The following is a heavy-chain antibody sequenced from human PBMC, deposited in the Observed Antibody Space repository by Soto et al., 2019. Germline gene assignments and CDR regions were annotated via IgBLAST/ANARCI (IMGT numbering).Heavy chain of an antibody. CDR2: LNSDGSST. CDR3: GKAVGWAPVDH. V-gene: IGHV3-74*01. D-gene: IGHD1-26*01. J-gene: IGHJ4*02. CDR1: GFTFSSNW. Sequence: GGSLRLSCAAFGFTFSSNWMHWVRQVPGKGLVWVSRLNSDGSSTSYADSVKGRFTISRDNAKNTLYLQMNTLRAEDTAVYYCGKAVGWAPVDHWGQGTLVTVSS.